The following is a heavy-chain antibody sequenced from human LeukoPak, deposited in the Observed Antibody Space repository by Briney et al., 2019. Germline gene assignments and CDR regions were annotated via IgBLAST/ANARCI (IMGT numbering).Heavy chain of an antibody. V-gene: IGHV3-72*01. CDR2: IRNKANSYGT. Sequence: GGSLRLSCAASGFTFSDHYMDWVRQAPGKGLEWVGRIRNKANSYGTEYAASVKGRFTISRDDLESSLYLQMNSLQTEDTAVYYCARGGCGMIFAYFQHWGQGALVTVSS. CDR1: GFTFSDHY. CDR3: ARGGCGMIFAYFQH. J-gene: IGHJ1*01. D-gene: IGHD3/OR15-3a*01.